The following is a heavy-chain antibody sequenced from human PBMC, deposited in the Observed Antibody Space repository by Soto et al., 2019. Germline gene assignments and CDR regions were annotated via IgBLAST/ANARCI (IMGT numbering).Heavy chain of an antibody. CDR3: AMSLWFGNTPNWFDP. CDR1: GGSISSSSYY. J-gene: IGHJ5*02. V-gene: IGHV4-39*01. Sequence: PSETLSLTCNVSGGSISSSSYYCGWIRQPPGKGLEWIASIYYSGHTYYNPSLKSRVTISVDTSKNQFSLKLSSVTAADTAVYYCAMSLWFGNTPNWFDPWGQGTLVT. CDR2: IYYSGHT. D-gene: IGHD3-10*01.